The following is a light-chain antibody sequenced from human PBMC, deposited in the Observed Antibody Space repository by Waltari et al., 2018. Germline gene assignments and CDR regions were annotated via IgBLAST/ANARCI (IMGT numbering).Light chain of an antibody. CDR3: QQYNNWPFT. V-gene: IGKV3-15*01. J-gene: IGKJ3*01. CDR2: GAS. Sequence: EIVMTQSPATLSVSPGERATLSCRASQSVSNNLAWYQQKPGQAPRLLIYGASTRATGIPARFSGSGSGTKFTLTISSLQSEDFAVYYCQQYNNWPFTFGPGTKVDIK. CDR1: QSVSNN.